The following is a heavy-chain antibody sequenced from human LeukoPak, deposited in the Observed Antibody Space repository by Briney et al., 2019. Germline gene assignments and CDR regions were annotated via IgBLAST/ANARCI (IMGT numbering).Heavy chain of an antibody. D-gene: IGHD2-2*01. V-gene: IGHV4-38-2*01. Sequence: PSQTLSLTCAVSGYSLTSGYYWGWVRQPPGKGLEWIGSIYHSGSTYYNPSLKSRDTISVDTSKNQFSLKLSSVTAADTAVYYCARLLVYCSSTSCYRNDYWGQGTLVTVSS. J-gene: IGHJ4*02. CDR2: IYHSGST. CDR3: ARLLVYCSSTSCYRNDY. CDR1: GYSLTSGYY.